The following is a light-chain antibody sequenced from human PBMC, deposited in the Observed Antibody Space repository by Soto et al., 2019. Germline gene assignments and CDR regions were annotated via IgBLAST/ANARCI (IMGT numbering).Light chain of an antibody. CDR1: QSIRTY. CDR3: QQSYSGVT. J-gene: IGKJ4*01. V-gene: IGKV1-39*01. CDR2: AAS. Sequence: DIQMTQSPSSLSASVGDSVIITCRAGQSIRTYLNWYQQKPGKAPKLLIYAASSLQSGVPSRFSGSGSGTDFTLTISRLQPEDFATYYCQQSYSGVTFGGGTKVEIK.